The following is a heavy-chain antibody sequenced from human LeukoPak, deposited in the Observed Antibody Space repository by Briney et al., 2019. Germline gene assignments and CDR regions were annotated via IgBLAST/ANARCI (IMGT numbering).Heavy chain of an antibody. CDR3: ASITMVRGVMTWFDP. CDR2: IYPGDSDT. V-gene: IGHV5-51*01. CDR1: GYSFTSYW. D-gene: IGHD3-10*01. Sequence: GESLKISCKGSGYSFTSYWIGWVRQVPGKGLEWMGIIYPGDSDTRYSPSFQGQVTISADKSISTAYLQWSSLKASDTAMYYCASITMVRGVMTWFDPWGQGTLVTVSS. J-gene: IGHJ5*02.